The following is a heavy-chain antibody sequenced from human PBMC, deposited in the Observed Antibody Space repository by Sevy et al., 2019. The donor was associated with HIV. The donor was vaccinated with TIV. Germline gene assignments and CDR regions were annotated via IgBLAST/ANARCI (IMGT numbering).Heavy chain of an antibody. CDR1: GFTFISYS. V-gene: IGHV3-48*01. D-gene: IGHD5-18*01. CDR3: AREGGYSDQGMDV. CDR2: IRTGSSTI. Sequence: GGSLRLSCAASGFTFISYSFSWVRQAPGKGLEWLSYIRTGSSTIYYADSVKGRFTISRDNAKKSLYLQMNSLRVEDTAVYYCAREGGYSDQGMDVWGQGTTVTVS. J-gene: IGHJ6*02.